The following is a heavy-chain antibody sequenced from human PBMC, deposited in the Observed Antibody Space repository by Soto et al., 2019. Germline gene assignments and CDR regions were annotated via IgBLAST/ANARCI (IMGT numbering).Heavy chain of an antibody. CDR2: ISSSSSYI. Sequence: GGSLRLSCAASGFTFSSYSMNWVRQAPGKGLEWVSSISSSSSYIYYADSVKGRFTISRDNAKNSLYLQMNSLRAEDTAVYDGATRITMIVVANPLDYWGQGTLVTVSS. J-gene: IGHJ4*02. CDR1: GFTFSSYS. V-gene: IGHV3-21*01. CDR3: ATRITMIVVANPLDY. D-gene: IGHD3-22*01.